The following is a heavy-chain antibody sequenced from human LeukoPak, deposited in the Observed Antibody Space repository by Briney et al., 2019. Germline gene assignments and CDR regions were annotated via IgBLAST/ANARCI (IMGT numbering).Heavy chain of an antibody. CDR2: IYSGGST. V-gene: IGHV3-66*01. CDR1: GFTVSRNY. CDR3: ARDRPAGSVDY. D-gene: IGHD6-13*01. Sequence: GGSLRLSCAASGFTVSRNYMTWGRQAPGKGLEWVSVIYSGGSTYYADSVKGRFTISRDTSKNTVYLQMNSLRDEDTAIYYCARDRPAGSVDYWGQGTLVTVSS. J-gene: IGHJ4*02.